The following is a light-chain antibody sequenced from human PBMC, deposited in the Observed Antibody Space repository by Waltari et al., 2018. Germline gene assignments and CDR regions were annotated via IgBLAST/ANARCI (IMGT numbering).Light chain of an antibody. CDR2: HAS. J-gene: IGKJ5*01. Sequence: DIVLTQSPGTLSLSPGASVTLSCRASQSISSSYVAWYQQKSGQAPRLIMYHASTRATGIPDRFSGRGSVRDFTLTISGLEPEDCAVYYCQQYGSSSITFGQGTRLDIK. CDR1: QSISSSY. V-gene: IGKV3-20*01. CDR3: QQYGSSSIT.